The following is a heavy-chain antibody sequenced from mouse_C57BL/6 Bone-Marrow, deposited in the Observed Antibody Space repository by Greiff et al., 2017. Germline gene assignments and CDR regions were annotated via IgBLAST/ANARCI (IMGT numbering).Heavy chain of an antibody. CDR2: INPYNGDT. D-gene: IGHD1-1*01. CDR1: GYSFTGYF. CDR3: ARDGSSYGWYFDV. V-gene: IGHV1-20*01. J-gene: IGHJ1*03. Sequence: VQLQQSGPELVKPGDSVKISCKASGYSFTGYFMNWVMQSHGKSLEWIGRINPYNGDTFYNQKFKGKATLTVDKSSSTAHMELRSLTSEDSAVYYCARDGSSYGWYFDVWGTGTTVTVSS.